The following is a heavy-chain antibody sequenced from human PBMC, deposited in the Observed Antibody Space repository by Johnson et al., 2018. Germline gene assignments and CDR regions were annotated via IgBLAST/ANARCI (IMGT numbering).Heavy chain of an antibody. CDR1: GVGFSDYS. D-gene: IGHD5-24*01. CDR3: ARVRDGYNYGYYYYYMDV. Sequence: AAAGVGFSDYSMTWIRQAPGKGLEWVSDITGSAITIYYADSVKGRFTLPRDNAKNSLYLQMNSLRAEDTAVYYCARVRDGYNYGYYYYYMDVWGEGTTVTVSS. CDR2: ITGSAITI. J-gene: IGHJ6*03. V-gene: IGHV3-11*04.